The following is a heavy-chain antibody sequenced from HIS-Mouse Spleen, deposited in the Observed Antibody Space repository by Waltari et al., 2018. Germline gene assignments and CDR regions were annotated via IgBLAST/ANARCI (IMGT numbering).Heavy chain of an antibody. J-gene: IGHJ2*01. CDR1: GGSICSSSYY. CDR3: AREIPYSSSWYDWYFDL. V-gene: IGHV4-39*07. Sequence: QLQLQESGPGLVKPSETLSLTCTVSGGSICSSSYYWAWIRQPPGKGLEWIGSIYYSGSTYYNPSLKSRVTISVDTSKNQFSLKLSSVTAADTAVYYCAREIPYSSSWYDWYFDLWGRGTLVTVSS. D-gene: IGHD6-13*01. CDR2: IYYSGST.